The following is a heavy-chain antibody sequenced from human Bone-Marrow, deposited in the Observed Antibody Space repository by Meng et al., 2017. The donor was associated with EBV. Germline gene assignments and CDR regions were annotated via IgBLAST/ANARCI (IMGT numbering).Heavy chain of an antibody. V-gene: IGHV1-18*01. CDR1: GYTFSSFT. D-gene: IGHD3-10*01. CDR2: IHGYSANT. J-gene: IGHJ4*02. Sequence: QLVQAGGEVQKPGSSVRVSCKPSGYTFSSFTLNWVRQVPGQGFEWVGWIHGYSANTHYAQEFHGRVNMSTDTSTDTSYMELKNLRPDDTAIYYCVRFSNYVLDHWGQGTLVTVSS. CDR3: VRFSNYVLDH.